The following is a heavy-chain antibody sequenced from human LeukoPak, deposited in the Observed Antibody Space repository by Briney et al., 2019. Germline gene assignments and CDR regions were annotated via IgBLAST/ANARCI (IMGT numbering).Heavy chain of an antibody. V-gene: IGHV4-59*01. CDR1: GGSISSYY. CDR2: IYYRGST. Sequence: SETLSLTCTVSGGSISSYYWSWIRQPPGKGLEWIGYIYYRGSTNYSPSLRSRVTISVDTSKNQFSLKVNSVTAADTAVYYCARGGRSWFDPWGQGTLVTVSS. CDR3: ARGGRSWFDP. J-gene: IGHJ5*02. D-gene: IGHD1-26*01.